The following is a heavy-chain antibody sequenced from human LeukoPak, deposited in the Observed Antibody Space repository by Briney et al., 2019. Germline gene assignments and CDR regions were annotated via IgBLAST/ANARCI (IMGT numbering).Heavy chain of an antibody. Sequence: GASVKVSCKASGGTFSSYAISWVRQAPGQGLEWMGRIIPILGIANYAQKFQGRVTITADKSTSTAYVELSSLRSEDTAVYYCANERGYSSGWYGGGFDYWGQGTLVTVSS. CDR2: IIPILGIA. V-gene: IGHV1-69*04. D-gene: IGHD6-19*01. J-gene: IGHJ4*02. CDR3: ANERGYSSGWYGGGFDY. CDR1: GGTFSSYA.